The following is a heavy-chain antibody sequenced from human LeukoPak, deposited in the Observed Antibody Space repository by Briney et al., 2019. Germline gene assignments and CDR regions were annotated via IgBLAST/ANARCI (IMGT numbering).Heavy chain of an antibody. Sequence: PGGSLRLSCTVSGFTFSSYAMSWVRQAPGKGLEWVSAISGSGGSTYYADSVKGRFTISRDNSKNTLYLQMNSLRAEDTAVYYCAKDLLHSNYGDGYFDYWGQGTLVTVSS. J-gene: IGHJ4*02. CDR1: GFTFSSYA. V-gene: IGHV3-23*01. CDR2: ISGSGGST. D-gene: IGHD4-11*01. CDR3: AKDLLHSNYGDGYFDY.